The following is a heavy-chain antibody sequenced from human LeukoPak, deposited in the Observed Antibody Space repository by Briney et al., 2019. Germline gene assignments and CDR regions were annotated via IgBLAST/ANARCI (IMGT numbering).Heavy chain of an antibody. CDR2: INYSGNT. J-gene: IGHJ4*02. CDR3: ARLVLSYGNAFDH. CDR1: SGSISGSDYY. Sequence: SEALSLTCTVSSGSISGSDYYWCWIRQPPGKGLEWIGSINYSGNTYYDSSLKSRVTISVDTSKNHFSLRLSSVTAADTAVYYCARLVLSYGNAFDHWGQGTLVTVSS. D-gene: IGHD3-16*01. V-gene: IGHV4-39*02.